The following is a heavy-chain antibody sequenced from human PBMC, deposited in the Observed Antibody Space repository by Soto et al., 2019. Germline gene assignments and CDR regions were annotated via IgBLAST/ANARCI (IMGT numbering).Heavy chain of an antibody. CDR2: IRGFSPYT. CDR1: GFTFRTYT. D-gene: IGHD2-15*01. V-gene: IGHV3-21*01. Sequence: GGSLRLFCISSGFTFRTYTMNWVRQAPGKGLEWVSGIRGFSPYTFYAESVKGRFTISRDNAKNSLYLQMNSLRAEDTAVYYCARDRGYDAHDYYYNAMDVWGQGTTVTVSS. J-gene: IGHJ6*02. CDR3: ARDRGYDAHDYYYNAMDV.